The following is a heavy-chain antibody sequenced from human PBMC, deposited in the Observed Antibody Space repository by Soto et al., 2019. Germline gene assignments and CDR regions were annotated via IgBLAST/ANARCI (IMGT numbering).Heavy chain of an antibody. V-gene: IGHV4-34*01. CDR3: ARDYYDSSGRPTIDY. D-gene: IGHD3-22*01. CDR2: INHSGST. J-gene: IGHJ4*02. CDR1: GGSFSGYY. Sequence: QVQLQQWGAGLLKPSETLSLTCAVYGGSFSGYYGSWIRQPPGKGREWIGEINHSGSTNYNPSLKSRVTISVDTSKNQFSMKLSSVTAADSAVYYCARDYYDSSGRPTIDYWGQGTLVTVSS.